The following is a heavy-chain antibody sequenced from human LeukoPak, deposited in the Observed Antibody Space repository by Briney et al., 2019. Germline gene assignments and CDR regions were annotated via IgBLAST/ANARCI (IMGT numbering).Heavy chain of an antibody. CDR2: VYYSGTT. J-gene: IGHJ4*02. Sequence: SETLSLTCSVSGGSISSSGYYWGWIRQPPGKGLEWIGSVYYSGTTYYNPSLKSRVIISVDTSKNQFSLRLSSVTAADTAIYYCAREYSSSRYDYWGQGILVTVSS. V-gene: IGHV4-39*07. CDR3: AREYSSSRYDY. D-gene: IGHD6-13*01. CDR1: GGSISSSGYY.